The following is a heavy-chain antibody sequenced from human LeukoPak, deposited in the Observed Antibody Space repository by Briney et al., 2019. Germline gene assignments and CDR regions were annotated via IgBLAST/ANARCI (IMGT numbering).Heavy chain of an antibody. CDR1: GYTFTSYA. V-gene: IGHV7-4-1*02. Sequence: GASVKVSCKASGYTFTSYAMNWVRQAPGQGLEWMGWINTNTGNPTYAQGFTGRFVFSLDTSVSTAYLQMNSLRAEDTAVYYCARKTSSGPFDSWGQGTLVTVSS. J-gene: IGHJ5*01. D-gene: IGHD3-22*01. CDR3: ARKTSSGPFDS. CDR2: INTNTGNP.